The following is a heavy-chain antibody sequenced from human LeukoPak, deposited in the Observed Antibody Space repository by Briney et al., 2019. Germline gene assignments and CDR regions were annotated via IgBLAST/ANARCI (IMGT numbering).Heavy chain of an antibody. CDR2: ISYDGSNK. Sequence: GGSLRLSCADSGCTFSSYGMHWVRQAPGKGLEWVAVISYDGSNKYYTDSVKGRFTISRDNSKNTLYLEMNSLRAEDTAVYYCAKPHYCSSTSCYGESPFDYWGQGTLVTVSS. J-gene: IGHJ4*02. CDR1: GCTFSSYG. D-gene: IGHD2-2*01. V-gene: IGHV3-30*18. CDR3: AKPHYCSSTSCYGESPFDY.